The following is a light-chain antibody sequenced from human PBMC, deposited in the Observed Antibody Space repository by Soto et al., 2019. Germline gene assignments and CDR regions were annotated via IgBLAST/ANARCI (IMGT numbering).Light chain of an antibody. CDR3: QQYGSSFWT. Sequence: EVALTQSPGSQSMSPGERATLSCRASQSVSSSYFAWYQQKPGQAPRLLIYGASSRPTGIPDRFSGSGSGTDFTLTISRLEPEDFAVYYCQQYGSSFWTFGQGPRVDIK. CDR2: GAS. V-gene: IGKV3-20*01. CDR1: QSVSSSY. J-gene: IGKJ1*01.